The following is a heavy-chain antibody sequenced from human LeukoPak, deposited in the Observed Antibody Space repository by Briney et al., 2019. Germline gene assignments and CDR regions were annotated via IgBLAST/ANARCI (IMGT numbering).Heavy chain of an antibody. V-gene: IGHV3-21*01. J-gene: IGHJ4*02. CDR2: ISSSSSYI. CDR3: AREGGYSYGWYFDY. D-gene: IGHD5-18*01. Sequence: GGSLRLSCPASGFTFRSYAMSWVRQAPGKGLEWVSSISSSSSYIYYADSVKGRFTISRDNAKNSLYLQMNSLRAEDTAVYYCAREGGYSYGWYFDYWGQGTLVTVSS. CDR1: GFTFRSYA.